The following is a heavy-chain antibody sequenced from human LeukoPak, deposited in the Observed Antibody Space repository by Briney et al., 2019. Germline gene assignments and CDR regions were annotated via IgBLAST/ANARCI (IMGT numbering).Heavy chain of an antibody. CDR3: ARVVDHDYGDYYLDY. J-gene: IGHJ4*02. CDR1: GFTVSSND. V-gene: IGHV3-53*01. CDR2: IYSGGST. Sequence: GGSLRLSCAASGFTVSSNDMSWVRQAPGKGLECISVIYSGGSTDYADSVKGRLAISRDNSKNTLYLQMNSLRAEDTAVYYCARVVDHDYGDYYLDYWGQGTLVTVSS. D-gene: IGHD4-17*01.